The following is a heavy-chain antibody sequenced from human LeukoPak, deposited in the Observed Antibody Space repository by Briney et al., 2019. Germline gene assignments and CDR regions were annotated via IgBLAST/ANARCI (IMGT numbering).Heavy chain of an antibody. D-gene: IGHD6-13*01. V-gene: IGHV4-30-4*01. CDR2: IYYSGST. CDR3: ARLGPGYSSTWSNDAFAI. Sequence: SETLSLTCTVSGGSISSGDYYWSWIRQPPGKVLQWIGYIYYSGSTNYNPSLKSRVIISVDTSKNQFSLKLSSVTAADTAVYYCARLGPGYSSTWSNDAFAIWGQGTVVTVSS. CDR1: GGSISSGDYY. J-gene: IGHJ3*02.